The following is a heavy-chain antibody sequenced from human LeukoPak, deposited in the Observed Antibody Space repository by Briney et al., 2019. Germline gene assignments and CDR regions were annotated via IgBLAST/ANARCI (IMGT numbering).Heavy chain of an antibody. J-gene: IGHJ4*02. CDR1: GFTSSSYS. CDR3: ARSQAATGYFDY. V-gene: IGHV3-21*01. Sequence: PGGSLRLSCAASGFTSSSYSMNWVRQAPGKGLEWVSSISSSSSYIYYADSVKGRFTISRDNAKNSLYLQMNSLRAEDTAVYYCARSQAATGYFDYWGQGTLVTVSS. CDR2: ISSSSSYI. D-gene: IGHD1-14*01.